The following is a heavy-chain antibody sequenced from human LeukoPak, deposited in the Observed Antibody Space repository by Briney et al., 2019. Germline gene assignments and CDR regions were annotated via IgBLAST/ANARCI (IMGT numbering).Heavy chain of an antibody. J-gene: IGHJ6*03. D-gene: IGHD2-2*01. Sequence: PGGSLRLSCAASGFTFTSYAMYWVRQAPGQGLEYVSAISTNGGSTYYANSVKGRFTISRDNSKNTLYLQMGSLRAEGMAVYYCARVGYCSSTSCFLCYYYMDVWGKGTTVTVSS. CDR3: ARVGYCSSTSCFLCYYYMDV. V-gene: IGHV3-64*01. CDR2: ISTNGGST. CDR1: GFTFTSYA.